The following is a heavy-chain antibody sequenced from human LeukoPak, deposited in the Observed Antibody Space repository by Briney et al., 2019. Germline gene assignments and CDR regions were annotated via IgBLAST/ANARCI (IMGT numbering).Heavy chain of an antibody. D-gene: IGHD1-1*01. CDR1: GFTFSSYA. V-gene: IGHV3-21*01. CDR3: AREESGSRYDIDY. Sequence: GGSLRLSCAASGFTFSSYAMSWVRQAPGKGLEWLSSINGGSSYIYYADSVRGRFTISRDNAKNSLSLQMNSLRAEDTAVYYCAREESGSRYDIDYWGQGILVTVSS. CDR2: INGGSSYI. J-gene: IGHJ4*02.